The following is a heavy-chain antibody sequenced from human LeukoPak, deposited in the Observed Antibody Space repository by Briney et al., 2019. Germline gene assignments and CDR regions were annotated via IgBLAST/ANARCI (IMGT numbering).Heavy chain of an antibody. CDR1: GYTFTGYY. CDR3: ARDGVGSGSYFS. V-gene: IGHV1-2*02. D-gene: IGHD3-10*01. Sequence: ASVKVSCKASGYTFTGYYMHWVRQAPGQGLEWMGWINPNSGDTNYAQKFQGRVTMTRDTSISTAYMELSRLRSDDTAVYYCARDGVGSGSYFSWGQGTLVTVSS. CDR2: INPNSGDT. J-gene: IGHJ4*02.